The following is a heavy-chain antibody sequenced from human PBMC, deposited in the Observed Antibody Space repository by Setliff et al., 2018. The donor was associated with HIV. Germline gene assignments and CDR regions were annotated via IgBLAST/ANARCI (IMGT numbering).Heavy chain of an antibody. CDR2: FYYSGNT. V-gene: IGHV4-39*07. D-gene: IGHD3-10*01. J-gene: IGHJ4*02. Sequence: PSETLSLTCSVSGGSISSSNYYGGWIRQPPGKGLEWIGSFYYSGNTYYSPSLKSRVTISIDTSKNQLSLKLSSVTAADTALYYCAREGRFTYGLKADYWGQGTLVTVSS. CDR1: GGSISSSNYY. CDR3: AREGRFTYGLKADY.